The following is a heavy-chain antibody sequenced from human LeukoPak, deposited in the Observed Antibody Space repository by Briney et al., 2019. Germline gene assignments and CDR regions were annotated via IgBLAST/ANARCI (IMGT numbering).Heavy chain of an antibody. CDR3: ARDGHYDSSGYYRYAFDI. CDR1: GGTFSSYA. D-gene: IGHD3-22*01. V-gene: IGHV1-2*02. J-gene: IGHJ3*02. Sequence: GASVKVSCKASGGTFSSYAISWVRQAPGQGLEWMGWINPNSGGTNYAQKFQGRVTMTRDTSISTAYMELSRLRSDDTAVYYCARDGHYDSSGYYRYAFDIWGQGTMVTVSS. CDR2: INPNSGGT.